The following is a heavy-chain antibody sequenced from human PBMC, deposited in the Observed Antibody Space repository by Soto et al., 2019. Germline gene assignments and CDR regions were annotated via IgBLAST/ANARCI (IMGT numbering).Heavy chain of an antibody. CDR3: ARGSAAGKKSPFDY. Sequence: VQLQESGPGLVKPSETLSLTCTVSGGSISGYYWSWIRQSPGKGLEWIGYIHYSGSTNYNPSVKSRVTISVDTSKNQLSLKLSSVTAADTAVYYCARGSAAGKKSPFDYWGQGTLVTVSS. J-gene: IGHJ4*02. CDR1: GGSISGYY. D-gene: IGHD6-13*01. CDR2: IHYSGST. V-gene: IGHV4-59*01.